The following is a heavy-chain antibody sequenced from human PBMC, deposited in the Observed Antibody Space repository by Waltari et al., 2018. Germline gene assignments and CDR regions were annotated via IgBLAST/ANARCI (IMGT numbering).Heavy chain of an antibody. CDR1: GGSFSGYY. V-gene: IGHV4-34*01. D-gene: IGHD7-27*01. Sequence: QVQLQQWGAGLLKPSETLSLTCAVYGGSFSGYYWSWIRQPPGKGLEWIGEINHCGSTNYIPSLRSRVTISVDTSKNQFSLRLSSLTAADTAVYYCASGANWGNNLRFDYWGQGTLVTVSS. CDR2: INHCGST. J-gene: IGHJ4*02. CDR3: ASGANWGNNLRFDY.